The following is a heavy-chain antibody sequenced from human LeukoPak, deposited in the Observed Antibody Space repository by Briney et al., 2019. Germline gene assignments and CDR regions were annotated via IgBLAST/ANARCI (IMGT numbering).Heavy chain of an antibody. J-gene: IGHJ4*02. CDR2: TYYRSKWYT. CDR3: ARAASPYYYGSGSYYSRFDY. D-gene: IGHD3-10*01. Sequence: SQTPSLTCAISGDSVSSNSAAWNWIRQSPSRGLEWLGRTYYRSKWYTDYAVSVKSRISINPDTSQNQFSLQLNSVTPEDTAVYYCARAASPYYYGSGSYYSRFDYWGQGTLVTVSS. V-gene: IGHV6-1*01. CDR1: GDSVSSNSAA.